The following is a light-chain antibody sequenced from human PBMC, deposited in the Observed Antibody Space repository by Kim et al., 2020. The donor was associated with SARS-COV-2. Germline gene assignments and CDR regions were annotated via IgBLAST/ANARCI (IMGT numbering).Light chain of an antibody. J-gene: IGLJ2*01. CDR2: RNN. CDR3: AAWDDSLNGVV. Sequence: GQRVALSSSGSSSNIVSNTVNWYQQLPGTAPKLLIYRNNQRPSGVPDRFSGSKSGTSASLAISGLQSEDEADYYCAAWDDSLNGVVFGGGTQLTVL. CDR1: SSNIVSNT. V-gene: IGLV1-44*01.